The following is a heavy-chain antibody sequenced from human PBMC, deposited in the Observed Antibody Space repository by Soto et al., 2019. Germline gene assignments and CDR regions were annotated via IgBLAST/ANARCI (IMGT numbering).Heavy chain of an antibody. Sequence: SETLSLTCTVSGGSISSYYWSWIRQPPGKGLEWIGYIYYSGSTNYNPSLKSRVTMTRDTSTSTVYMELSSLRSEDTAVYYCARAPGNGSIITGYSFLDYGGQGTQVPVSS. CDR2: IYYSGST. J-gene: IGHJ4*02. CDR3: ARAPGNGSIITGYSFLDY. D-gene: IGHD3-9*01. V-gene: IGHV4-59*01. CDR1: GGSISSYY.